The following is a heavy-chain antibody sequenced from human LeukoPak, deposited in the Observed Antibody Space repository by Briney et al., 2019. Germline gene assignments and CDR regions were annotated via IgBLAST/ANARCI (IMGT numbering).Heavy chain of an antibody. J-gene: IGHJ6*02. CDR1: GGSFSGYY. CDR3: ARVAVVRGVIIIKYYYGMDV. Sequence: PSETLSLTCAVYGGSFSGYYWSWIRHPPGEGLEWSGEINHSGSTNYNPSLKSRVTISVDTSKNQFSLKLSSVTAADTAVYYCARVAVVRGVIIIKYYYGMDVWGQGTTVTVSS. D-gene: IGHD3-10*01. CDR2: INHSGST. V-gene: IGHV4-34*01.